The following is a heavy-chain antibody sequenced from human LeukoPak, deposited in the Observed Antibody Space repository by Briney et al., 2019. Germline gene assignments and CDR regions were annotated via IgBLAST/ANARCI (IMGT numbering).Heavy chain of an antibody. CDR3: AKDSSSSNYYFGMDV. D-gene: IGHD6-6*01. CDR2: ISDDGTDK. Sequence: GRSLRLSCAASEFTFSSYAMHWVRQAPGKGLEWVARISDDGTDKYYVDSLKGRVSISRDNSKNTLSLQMNSLRVEDTAVYYCAKDSSSSNYYFGMDVWGQGTTVIVS. J-gene: IGHJ6*02. CDR1: EFTFSSYA. V-gene: IGHV3-30*18.